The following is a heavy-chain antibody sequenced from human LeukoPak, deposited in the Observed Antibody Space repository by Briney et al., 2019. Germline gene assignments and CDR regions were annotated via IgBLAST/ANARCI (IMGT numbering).Heavy chain of an antibody. Sequence: ASVKASCKVSGYTLSELSIHWVRQAPGKGLEWMGGFDPEDGETIYAQKFQGRVTMTEDTSTDTAYMELTSLRSEDTAVYYCARGYDFWSGYSSNNWFDPWGQGTLVTVSS. CDR2: FDPEDGET. J-gene: IGHJ5*02. CDR3: ARGYDFWSGYSSNNWFDP. V-gene: IGHV1-24*01. D-gene: IGHD3-3*01. CDR1: GYTLSELS.